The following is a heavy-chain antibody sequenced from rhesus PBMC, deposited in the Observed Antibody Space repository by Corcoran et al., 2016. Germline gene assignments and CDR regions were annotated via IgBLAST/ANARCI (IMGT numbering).Heavy chain of an antibody. Sequence: QVQLQESGPGLVKPSETLSLTCAVSGGSFSGYYWGWLRQPPGKGLEWIGYISGSSGSTDYNPSLKSRVTISTDTSKNQFSLKLSSVTAADTAVYYCASSPPIFSRFDVWGQGVLVTVSS. J-gene: IGHJ5-1*01. CDR3: ASSPPIFSRFDV. CDR2: ISGSSGST. V-gene: IGHV4-165*01. D-gene: IGHD2-15*01. CDR1: GGSFSGYY.